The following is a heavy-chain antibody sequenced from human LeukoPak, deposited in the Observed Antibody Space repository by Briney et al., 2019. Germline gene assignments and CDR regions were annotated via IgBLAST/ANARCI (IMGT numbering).Heavy chain of an antibody. Sequence: ASVKVSCKASGYTFTSYYMHWVRQAPGQGLEWMGIINPSGGSTSYAQKFQGRVTMTRDTSTSTVYMELSSLRSDDTAVYYCARENPPVDLWASITIFGVEPNWFDPWGQGTLVTVSS. CDR3: ARENPPVDLWASITIFGVEPNWFDP. J-gene: IGHJ5*02. CDR2: INPSGGST. CDR1: GYTFTSYY. V-gene: IGHV1-46*01. D-gene: IGHD3-3*01.